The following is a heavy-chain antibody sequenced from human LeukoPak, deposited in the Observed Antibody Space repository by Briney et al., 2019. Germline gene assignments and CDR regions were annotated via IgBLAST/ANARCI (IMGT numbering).Heavy chain of an antibody. J-gene: IGHJ6*03. CDR3: ARVPTTATVTTYYYYYMDV. V-gene: IGHV1-18*01. CDR1: GYTFTSYG. D-gene: IGHD4-11*01. Sequence: ASVKVSCKASGYTFTSYGISWVRQAPGQGLEWMGWISAYNGNTNYAQKLQGRVTMTTDTSTSTAYMELRSLRSDDTAVYYSARVPTTATVTTYYYYYMDVWGKGTTVTVSS. CDR2: ISAYNGNT.